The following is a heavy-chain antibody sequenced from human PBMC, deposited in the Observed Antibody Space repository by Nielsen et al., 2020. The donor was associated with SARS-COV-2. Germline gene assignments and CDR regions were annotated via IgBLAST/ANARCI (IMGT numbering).Heavy chain of an antibody. CDR2: INSDKGFT. CDR3: ARDRHFLPYYGDSSGLDAFDI. CDR1: GYTFSSYL. D-gene: IGHD3-22*01. V-gene: IGHV1-3*01. J-gene: IGHJ3*02. Sequence: ASVKVSCKAFGYTFSSYLIHWVRQAPGQRLEWLGWINSDKGFTKYSQSFQGRLTITRDTSATISYMELRSLTSGDTALYFCARDRHFLPYYGDSSGLDAFDIWGQGTKVTVSS.